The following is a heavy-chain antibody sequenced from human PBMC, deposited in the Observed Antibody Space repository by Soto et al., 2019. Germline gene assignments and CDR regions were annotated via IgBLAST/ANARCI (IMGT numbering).Heavy chain of an antibody. J-gene: IGHJ6*02. CDR3: ARQGFGQLHGLVDV. V-gene: IGHV4-59*08. D-gene: IGHD3-10*01. CDR2: IHHSGST. CDR1: GGSITSHY. Sequence: QVQLQESGPGLVKPSETLSLTCSVSGGSITSHYCSWFRQLPGKGLECIGYIHHSGSTSYNPSLKSRLTMSVDTSKPPFSLKVSSVTAADTALYFCARQGFGQLHGLVDVWGPGTTVTVS.